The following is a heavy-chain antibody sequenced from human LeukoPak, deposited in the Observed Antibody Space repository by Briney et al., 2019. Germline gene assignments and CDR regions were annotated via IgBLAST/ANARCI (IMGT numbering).Heavy chain of an antibody. V-gene: IGHV3-9*01. CDR1: GFNFGDSA. CDR3: AKGPVVAVAKCSLDS. Sequence: GGSLRLSCAASGFNFGDSAMHWVRQAPGKGLEWVSGISWNSGGLHYADSVKGRLTISRDNAKKSLYLQMNRLRADDTAFYYCAKGPVVAVAKCSLDSGGQGTGVTVSS. J-gene: IGHJ1*01. D-gene: IGHD6-19*01. CDR2: ISWNSGGL.